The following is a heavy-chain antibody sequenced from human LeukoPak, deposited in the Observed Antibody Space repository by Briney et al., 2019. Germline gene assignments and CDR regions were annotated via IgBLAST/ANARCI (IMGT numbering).Heavy chain of an antibody. V-gene: IGHV4-30-4*08. CDR3: ARDGGYYDYVWGSYRPTD. J-gene: IGHJ4*02. CDR1: GGSISSGDYY. Sequence: SETLSLTCTVSGGSISSGDYYWSWIRQPPGKGLEWIGYIYYSGSTYYNPSLKSRVTISVDTSKNQFSLKLSSVTAADTAVYYCARDGGYYDYVWGSYRPTDWGQGTLVTVSS. D-gene: IGHD3-16*02. CDR2: IYYSGST.